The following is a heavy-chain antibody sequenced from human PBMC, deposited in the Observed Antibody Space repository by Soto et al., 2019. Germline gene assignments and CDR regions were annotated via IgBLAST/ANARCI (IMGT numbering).Heavy chain of an antibody. Sequence: QLQLQESGPGLVKPSETLSLTCTVSGDSISSTNYYWGWIRQPPGKGLEWIGIVHYYGSTYYNPSLKSRHTLSADPSQVTLKLTPVPAADTDRYYCARLPHHMARECYFDIWGPGNLVTVSS. V-gene: IGHV4-39*01. D-gene: IGHD3-10*01. CDR1: GDSISSTNYY. J-gene: IGHJ4*02. CDR2: VHYYGST. CDR3: ARLPHHMARECYFDI.